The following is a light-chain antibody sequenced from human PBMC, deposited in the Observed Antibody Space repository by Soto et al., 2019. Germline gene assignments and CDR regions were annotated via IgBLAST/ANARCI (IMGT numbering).Light chain of an antibody. V-gene: IGKV3-20*01. J-gene: IGKJ1*01. Sequence: DIVMTQSAATLSVSPGETATLSCRASQSVTSNYLAWYQQKTGQAPRIVIFGESSRATGIPDKFSGSGSGTDFNLTISRLEPEDFAVYYCQRYGSTSWTCGQGTKVDIK. CDR2: GES. CDR1: QSVTSNY. CDR3: QRYGSTSWT.